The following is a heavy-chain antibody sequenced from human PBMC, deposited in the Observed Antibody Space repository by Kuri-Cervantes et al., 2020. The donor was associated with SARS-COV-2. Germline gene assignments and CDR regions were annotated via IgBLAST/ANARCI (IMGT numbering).Heavy chain of an antibody. J-gene: IGHJ6*03. CDR2: IYYSGST. V-gene: IGHV4-59*01. CDR1: GGSISSYY. D-gene: IGHD6-13*01. Sequence: GSLRLSCTVSGGSISSYYWSWIRQPPGKGLEWIGYIYYSGSTNYNPSLKSRVTLSVDTSKNQFSLKLSSVTAADTAVYYCARAQYSSSWSEGYYYYMDVWGKGTTVTVSS. CDR3: ARAQYSSSWSEGYYYYMDV.